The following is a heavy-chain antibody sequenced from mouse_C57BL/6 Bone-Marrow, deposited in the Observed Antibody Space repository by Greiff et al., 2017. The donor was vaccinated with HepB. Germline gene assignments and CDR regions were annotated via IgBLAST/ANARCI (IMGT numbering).Heavy chain of an antibody. D-gene: IGHD1-1*01. CDR2: ISSGSSTI. CDR1: GFTFSDSG. CDR3: ARPVYYYGSSYTGFAY. V-gene: IGHV5-17*01. J-gene: IGHJ3*01. Sequence: EVQLVESGGGLVKPGGSLKLSCAPSGFTFSDSGMPWVRQPPEKGLGWVAYISSGSSTIYYADKVKGRFTISRDNAKNTLFLQMTSLRSEDTARYYCARPVYYYGSSYTGFAYWGQGTLVTVSA.